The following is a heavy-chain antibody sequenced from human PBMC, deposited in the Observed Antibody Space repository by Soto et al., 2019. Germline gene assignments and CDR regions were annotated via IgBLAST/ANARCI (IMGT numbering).Heavy chain of an antibody. CDR3: ARGCISDWNYVSADYFDY. V-gene: IGHV4-34*01. Sequence: PSETLSLTCAVYGGSFSGYYWSWIRQPPGKGLEWIGEINHSGSTNYNPSLKSRVTISVDTSKNQFSLKLSSVTAADTAVYYCARGCISDWNYVSADYFDYWGQGTLVTVSS. CDR1: GGSFSGYY. D-gene: IGHD1-7*01. J-gene: IGHJ4*02. CDR2: INHSGST.